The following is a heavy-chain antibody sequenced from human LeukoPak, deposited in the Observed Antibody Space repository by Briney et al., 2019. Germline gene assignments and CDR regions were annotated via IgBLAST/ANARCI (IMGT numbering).Heavy chain of an antibody. CDR2: ISGSGGST. CDR3: AKDKGYDFWSGYYLNWFDP. Sequence: GGSLRLSCAASGFTFSSYAMSWVRQAPGKGLECVSAISGSGGSTYYADSVKGRFTISRDNSKNTLYLQMNSLRAEDTAVYYCAKDKGYDFWSGYYLNWFDPWGQGTLVTVSS. V-gene: IGHV3-23*01. J-gene: IGHJ5*02. CDR1: GFTFSSYA. D-gene: IGHD3-3*01.